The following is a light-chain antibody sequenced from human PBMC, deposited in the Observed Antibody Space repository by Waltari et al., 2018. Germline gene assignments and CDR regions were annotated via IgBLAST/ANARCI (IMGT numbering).Light chain of an antibody. Sequence: DIVLTQTPDSLAVSLGERATINCKSSQTLLYSSNNKNYLAWYQQRPGQPPKLLFYWASTRESGFPDRFSGSGSGTDFTLTISSLQAEDMAVYYCHQYYSSPYSFGQGTKLEIQ. J-gene: IGKJ2*03. CDR1: QTLLYSSNNKNY. CDR2: WAS. V-gene: IGKV4-1*01. CDR3: HQYYSSPYS.